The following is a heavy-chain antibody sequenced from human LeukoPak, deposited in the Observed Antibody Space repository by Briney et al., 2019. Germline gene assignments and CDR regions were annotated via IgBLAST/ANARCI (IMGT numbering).Heavy chain of an antibody. Sequence: GGSLRLSCAASGFTFSSYSMNWVRQAPGKGLEWVSYISSSSTIYYADSVKGRFTISRDNAKNSLYLQMNSLRAEDTAVYYCAREVTMIVVVITANWFDPWGQGTLVTVSS. J-gene: IGHJ5*02. CDR1: GFTFSSYS. CDR2: ISSSSTI. CDR3: AREVTMIVVVITANWFDP. D-gene: IGHD3-22*01. V-gene: IGHV3-48*01.